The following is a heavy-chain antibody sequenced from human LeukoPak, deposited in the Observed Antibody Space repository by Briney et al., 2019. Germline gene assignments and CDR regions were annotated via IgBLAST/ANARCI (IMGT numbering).Heavy chain of an antibody. CDR1: GFTFSGYA. D-gene: IGHD6-6*01. CDR2: ISSSDST. J-gene: IGHJ4*02. CDR3: AKGRSASSSGGFFDY. V-gene: IGHV3-23*01. Sequence: PGGSLRLSCAASGFTFSGYAMSWVRQAPGKGLKWVSGISSSDSTYYADSVKGRFTIFRDTSKNTLYLQVNSLRAEDTAVYYCAKGRSASSSGGFFDYWGQGTLVTVSS.